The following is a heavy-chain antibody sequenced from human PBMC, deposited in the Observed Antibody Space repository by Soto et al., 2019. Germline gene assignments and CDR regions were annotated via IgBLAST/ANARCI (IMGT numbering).Heavy chain of an antibody. V-gene: IGHV3-30-3*01. D-gene: IGHD3-16*01. CDR2: ISYDGSNK. CDR3: ARDQGGVPAAYGMDV. Sequence: QVQLVESGGGVVQPGRSLRLSCAASGFTFSSYAMHWVRQAPGKGLEWVAVISYDGSNKYYADSVKGRFTISRDNSKNTLYLQMNSLRAGDTAVYYCARDQGGVPAAYGMDVWGQGTTVTVSS. J-gene: IGHJ6*02. CDR1: GFTFSSYA.